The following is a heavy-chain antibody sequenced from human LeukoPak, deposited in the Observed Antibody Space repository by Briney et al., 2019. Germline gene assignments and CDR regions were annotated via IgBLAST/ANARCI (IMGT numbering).Heavy chain of an antibody. D-gene: IGHD2-15*01. V-gene: IGHV3-74*01. CDR1: GFTFRAYW. CDR3: ARGGVDHGYDV. CDR2: VDSDGTGT. Sequence: GGSLRLSCAASGFTFRAYWMHWVRQAPGKGLEWVSRVDSDGTGTIYADAVQGRFTISRDNVKNSATLQIDSLRVEDTAVYYCARGGVDHGYDVWGQGTMVIVSS. J-gene: IGHJ3*01.